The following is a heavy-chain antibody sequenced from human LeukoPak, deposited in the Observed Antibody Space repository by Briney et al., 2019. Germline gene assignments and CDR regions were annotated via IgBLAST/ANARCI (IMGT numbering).Heavy chain of an antibody. V-gene: IGHV1-69*04. CDR3: ARVSIAVAGTPLDY. J-gene: IGHJ4*02. CDR1: GGTFSSYA. Sequence: ASVKVSCKASGGTFSSYAISWVRQAPGQGLEWMGRIIPILGIANYAQKFQGRVTITADKSTSTAYMELSSLRSEDTAVYYCARVSIAVAGTPLDYRGQGTLVTVSS. CDR2: IIPILGIA. D-gene: IGHD6-19*01.